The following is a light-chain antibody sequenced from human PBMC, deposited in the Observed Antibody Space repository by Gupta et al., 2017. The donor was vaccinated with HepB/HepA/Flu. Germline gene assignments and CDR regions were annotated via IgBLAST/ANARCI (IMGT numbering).Light chain of an antibody. J-gene: IGLJ2*01. CDR1: RSNIGSKT. V-gene: IGLV1-44*01. Sequence: QSVLTQAPSASGAPGQRVTMSCSGSRSNIGSKTVSWYQHLPGTAPRLLMSNNNQRPSGVPDRFSGSKSGTSASLAIXGXQSDDEXDYYCATWDVSLNGVIFGGGTKLTVL. CDR3: ATWDVSLNGVI. CDR2: NNN.